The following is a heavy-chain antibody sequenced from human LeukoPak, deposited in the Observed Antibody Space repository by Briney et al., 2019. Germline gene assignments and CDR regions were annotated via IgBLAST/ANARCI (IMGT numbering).Heavy chain of an antibody. CDR3: ARGRAYYYDSSGYYDY. V-gene: IGHV3-21*01. Sequence: GGSLRLSCAASGFTFSSYSMNWVRQAPGKGLEWVSSISSSSSYIYYADSVKGRFTISRDNAKNSLYLQMNSLRAEDTAVYYCARGRAYYYDSSGYYDYWGQGTLVTVSS. J-gene: IGHJ4*02. CDR2: ISSSSSYI. CDR1: GFTFSSYS. D-gene: IGHD3-22*01.